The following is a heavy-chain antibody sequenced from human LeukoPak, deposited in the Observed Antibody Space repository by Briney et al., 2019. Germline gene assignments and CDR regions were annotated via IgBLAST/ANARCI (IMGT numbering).Heavy chain of an antibody. D-gene: IGHD2-2*01. CDR3: AKEAYIVVPAYQD. V-gene: IGHV3-53*01. CDR2: IYSGGST. Sequence: GGSLRLSCAASGFTVSSNYMSWVRQAPGKGLEWVSVIYSGGSTYYADSVKGRFTISRDNSKNTLYLQMNSLRAEDTAVYYCAKEAYIVVPAYQDWGQGTLVTVSS. J-gene: IGHJ4*02. CDR1: GFTVSSNY.